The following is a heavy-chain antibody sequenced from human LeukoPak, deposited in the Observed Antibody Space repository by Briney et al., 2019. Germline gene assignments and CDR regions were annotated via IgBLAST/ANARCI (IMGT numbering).Heavy chain of an antibody. D-gene: IGHD1-26*01. Sequence: PSETLSLTCTVSGYSITRGYNWVWVRQSPGKGLEWIASISHAGDTYYNPSLKSRVTISVDTSKNHFSLNLASVTAPDTAVYFCGRGEVGEFDHWGQGTLVTVSS. CDR3: GRGEVGEFDH. CDR2: ISHAGDT. CDR1: GYSITRGYN. V-gene: IGHV4-38-2*02. J-gene: IGHJ4*02.